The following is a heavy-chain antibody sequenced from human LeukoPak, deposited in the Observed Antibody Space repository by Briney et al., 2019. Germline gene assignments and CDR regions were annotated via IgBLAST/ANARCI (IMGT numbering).Heavy chain of an antibody. CDR3: ARHPVLLWFGELLYNWFDP. Sequence: PSETLSLTCAVYGGSFSGYYWSWIRQPPGKGLEWIGEINHSGSTNYNPSLKSRVTISVDTSKNQFSLKLSSVTAADTAVYYCARHPVLLWFGELLYNWFDPWGQGTLVTVSS. CDR1: GGSFSGYY. J-gene: IGHJ5*02. D-gene: IGHD3-10*01. V-gene: IGHV4-34*01. CDR2: INHSGST.